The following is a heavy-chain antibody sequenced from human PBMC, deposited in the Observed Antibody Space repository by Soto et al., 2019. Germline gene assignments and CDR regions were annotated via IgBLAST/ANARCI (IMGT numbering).Heavy chain of an antibody. Sequence: SETLSLTCAVYGGSFSGYYWSWIRQPPGKGLEWIGEINHSGSTNYNPSLKSRVTISVATSKNQFSLKLSYVTAADTAVYYCARVASSSTEYYWGQGTLVTVSS. V-gene: IGHV4-34*01. D-gene: IGHD6-6*01. J-gene: IGHJ4*02. CDR3: ARVASSSTEYY. CDR2: INHSGST. CDR1: GGSFSGYY.